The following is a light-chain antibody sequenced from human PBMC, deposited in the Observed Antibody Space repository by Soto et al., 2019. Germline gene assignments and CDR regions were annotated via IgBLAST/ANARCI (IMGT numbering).Light chain of an antibody. J-gene: IGLJ1*01. CDR2: EVS. CDR3: SSYTTSSIYV. V-gene: IGLV2-14*01. Sequence: QSALTQSASVSGSPGQSITISCTGTSSDVGAYNYVSWYQQHPGKAPKLMIFEVSNRPSGVSNRFSASKSGNTASLTISGLQAEDEADYYCSSYTTSSIYVFGTGTKVTVL. CDR1: SSDVGAYNY.